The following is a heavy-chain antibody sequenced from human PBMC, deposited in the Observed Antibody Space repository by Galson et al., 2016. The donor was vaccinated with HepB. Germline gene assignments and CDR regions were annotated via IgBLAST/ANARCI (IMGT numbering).Heavy chain of an antibody. J-gene: IGHJ4*01. D-gene: IGHD1/OR15-1a*01. CDR2: ISHRGSDT. CDR1: GFTFSDFY. Sequence: SLRLSCAASGFTFSDFYMTWIRQAPGKGLEYVSHISHRGSDTNYADSVKGRFTISRDNAKKSLYWQMSSLRAEDTAIYYCARDRTSRAGVDYWGHGNLVTVPS. V-gene: IGHV3-11*06. CDR3: ARDRTSRAGVDY.